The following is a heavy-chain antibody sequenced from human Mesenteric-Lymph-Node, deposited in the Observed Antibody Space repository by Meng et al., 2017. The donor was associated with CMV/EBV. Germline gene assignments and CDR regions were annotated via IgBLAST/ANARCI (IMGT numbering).Heavy chain of an antibody. D-gene: IGHD4-17*01. J-gene: IGHJ4*02. V-gene: IGHV3-21*01. Sequence: GESLKISCAASGFTFSSYSMNWVRQAPGKGLEWVSSISSSSSYIYYADSVKGRFTISRDNAKNSLYLQMNSLRAEDTAMYYCARVDDYVDRYYFDYWGQGALVTVSS. CDR3: ARVDDYVDRYYFDY. CDR1: GFTFSSYS. CDR2: ISSSSSYI.